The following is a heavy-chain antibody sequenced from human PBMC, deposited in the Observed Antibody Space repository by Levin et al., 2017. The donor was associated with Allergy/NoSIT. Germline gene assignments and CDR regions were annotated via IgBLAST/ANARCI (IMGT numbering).Heavy chain of an antibody. CDR1: GFTFSSYA. CDR2: ISYDGSNK. CDR3: ARWDYYSSGIYYYAPGDY. D-gene: IGHD3-10*01. V-gene: IGHV3-30-3*01. J-gene: IGHJ4*02. Sequence: GESLKISCAASGFTFSSYAMHWVRQAPGKGLEWVAVISYDGSNKNYADSVKGRFTISRDNSKNTLYLQMNSLRAEDTAVFYCARWDYYSSGIYYYAPGDYWGQGTLVTVSS.